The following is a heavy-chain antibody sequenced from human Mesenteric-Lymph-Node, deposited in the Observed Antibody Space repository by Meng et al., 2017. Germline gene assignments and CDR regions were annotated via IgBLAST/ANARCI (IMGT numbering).Heavy chain of an antibody. D-gene: IGHD5-18*01. V-gene: IGHV3-48*04. Sequence: GESLKISCAASGFTFSSYAMHWVRQAPGKGLEWVSYISSSGSTIYYADSVKGRFTISRDNAKNSLYLQMNSLRAEDTAVYYCARGTAMVYFDYWGQGTLVTVSS. CDR3: ARGTAMVYFDY. J-gene: IGHJ4*02. CDR1: GFTFSSYA. CDR2: ISSSGSTI.